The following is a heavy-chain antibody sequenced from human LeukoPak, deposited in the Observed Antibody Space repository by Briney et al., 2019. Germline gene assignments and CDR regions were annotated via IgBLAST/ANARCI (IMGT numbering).Heavy chain of an antibody. J-gene: IGHJ4*02. D-gene: IGHD5-18*01. CDR1: GGSISSSSYY. Sequence: SETLSLTCTVSGGSISSSSYYWGWIRQPPGKGLEWIGSIYYSGSTYYNPSLKSRVTISVDTSKNQFSLKLSSVTAADTAVYYCARGYNANYFGYWGQGTLVTVSS. CDR3: ARGYNANYFGY. V-gene: IGHV4-39*01. CDR2: IYYSGST.